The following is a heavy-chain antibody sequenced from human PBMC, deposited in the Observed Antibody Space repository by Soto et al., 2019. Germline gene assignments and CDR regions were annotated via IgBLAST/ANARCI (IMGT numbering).Heavy chain of an antibody. CDR2: IWYDGSNE. CDR3: ARDDIPGRAVAIYGMDV. V-gene: IGHV3-33*01. D-gene: IGHD6-19*01. CDR1: GFTSSNYG. Sequence: GGSLRLSCAASGFTSSNYGMHWVRQAPGKGLEWVAVIWYDGSNEYYADSVKGRFTISRDNSKNTLYLQMNSLRAEDTAVYYCARDDIPGRAVAIYGMDVWGQGTTVTVSS. J-gene: IGHJ6*02.